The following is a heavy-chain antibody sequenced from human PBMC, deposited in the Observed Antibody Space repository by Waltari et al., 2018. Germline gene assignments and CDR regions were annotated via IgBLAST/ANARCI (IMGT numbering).Heavy chain of an antibody. J-gene: IGHJ5*02. V-gene: IGHV1-69*05. CDR2: IIPIFGTA. CDR1: GGTFSSYA. Sequence: QVQLVQSGAEVKKPGSSVKVSCKASGGTFSSYAISWVRQAPGQGLEWMGGIIPIFGTANYAQKFQGRVTITTDEATSTAYMELSSLRSEDTAVYYCARGIAAAGTEYNWFDPWGQGTLVTVSS. D-gene: IGHD6-13*01. CDR3: ARGIAAAGTEYNWFDP.